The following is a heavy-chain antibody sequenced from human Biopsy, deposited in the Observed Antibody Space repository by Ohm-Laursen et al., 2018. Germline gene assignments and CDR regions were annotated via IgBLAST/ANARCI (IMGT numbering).Heavy chain of an antibody. CDR2: INPGSGDT. V-gene: IGHV1-46*01. CDR1: GYSFTSYY. CDR3: ARADASTFDS. Sequence: SVKVPCKASGYSFTSYYLHWVRQAPGQGLEWMGLINPGSGDTILAQKFQGRVSLTRDTSADTAYMKLTSLTSEDTATYYCARADASTFDSWGQGTLVTVSS. J-gene: IGHJ4*02.